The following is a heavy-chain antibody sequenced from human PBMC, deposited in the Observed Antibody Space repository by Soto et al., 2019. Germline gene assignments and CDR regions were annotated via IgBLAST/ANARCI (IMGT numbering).Heavy chain of an antibody. Sequence: QVQLVESGGGVVQPGRSLRLSCAASGFTFSSYAMHWVRQAPGKGLEWVAVISYDGSNKYYADSVKGRFTISRDNSKNTLYLQMNSLRAEDTAVYYCARDRGKGVPAFMDVWGQGTTVTVSS. CDR1: GFTFSSYA. CDR3: ARDRGKGVPAFMDV. V-gene: IGHV3-30-3*01. D-gene: IGHD3-10*01. J-gene: IGHJ6*02. CDR2: ISYDGSNK.